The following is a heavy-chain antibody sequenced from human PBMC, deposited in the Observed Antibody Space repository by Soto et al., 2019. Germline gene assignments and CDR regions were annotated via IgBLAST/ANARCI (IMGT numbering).Heavy chain of an antibody. D-gene: IGHD2-2*01. Sequence: GGSRTLSCAVAGFTFTTAWINWVRQAPGKGLEWVSRINSDGSSTSYADSVKGRFTISRDNAKNTPYLRMNSLRAEDTAVYYCAKVRPLRDCTSTSCLGAFDIWGQGTMVTVS. CDR2: INSDGSST. J-gene: IGHJ3*02. CDR3: AKVRPLRDCTSTSCLGAFDI. CDR1: GFTFTTAW. V-gene: IGHV3-74*01.